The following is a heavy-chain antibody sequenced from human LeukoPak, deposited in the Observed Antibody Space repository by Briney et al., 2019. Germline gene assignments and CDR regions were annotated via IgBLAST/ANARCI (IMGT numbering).Heavy chain of an antibody. V-gene: IGHV3-48*04. J-gene: IGHJ6*03. CDR2: ITGPSNSI. D-gene: IGHD4-11*01. CDR1: GFTSITHS. CDR3: ARDDSNYYYYYYYYMDV. Sequence: GGSLRLSCAGSGFTSITHSMTWIRQSPGKGLEWVSFITGPSNSIFYADSVKGRFTISRDNAKNSLYLQMNSLRAEDTAVYYCARDDSNYYYYYYYYMDVWGKGTTVTVSS.